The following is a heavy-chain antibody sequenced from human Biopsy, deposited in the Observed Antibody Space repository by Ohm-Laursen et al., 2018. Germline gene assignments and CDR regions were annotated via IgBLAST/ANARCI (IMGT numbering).Heavy chain of an antibody. J-gene: IGHJ3*02. CDR3: AKHGSGWTGDDALHI. CDR1: GGSISGSS. D-gene: IGHD6-19*01. Sequence: GTLSLTWIVSGGSISGSSWSWIRQAPGRGLEWVGYISYSGSTSNNPSLKSRITISVDTSKNQISLKVTSVTAADTAVYYCAKHGSGWTGDDALHIWGQGTMVTVSS. V-gene: IGHV4-59*08. CDR2: ISYSGST.